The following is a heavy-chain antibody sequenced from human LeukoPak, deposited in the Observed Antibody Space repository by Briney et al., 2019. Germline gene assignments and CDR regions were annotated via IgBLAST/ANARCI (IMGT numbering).Heavy chain of an antibody. J-gene: IGHJ4*02. V-gene: IGHV3-7*01. D-gene: IGHD5-18*01. CDR1: GFTSSSYW. CDR2: IKQDGSEK. Sequence: GGSLRLSCAASGFTSSSYWMSWVRQAPGKGLEWVANIKQDGSEKYYVDSVKGRFTISRDNAKNSLYLQMNSLRAEDTAVYYCARAVLRIYSYGLFDYWGQGTLVTVSS. CDR3: ARAVLRIYSYGLFDY.